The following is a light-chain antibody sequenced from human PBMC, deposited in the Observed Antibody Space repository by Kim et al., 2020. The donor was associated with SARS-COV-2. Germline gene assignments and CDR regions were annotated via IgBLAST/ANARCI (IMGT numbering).Light chain of an antibody. CDR2: EVT. Sequence: PGESITSSGSGTNSDGRCEYRVSWYPHPARKALKHRIYEVTKRVSGGSNRFTASKSGNTATMRISGLQAEDEADDACGSYVGTDVFATGTKVTVL. CDR3: GSYVGTDV. CDR1: NSDGRCEYR. V-gene: IGLV2-23*02. J-gene: IGLJ1*01.